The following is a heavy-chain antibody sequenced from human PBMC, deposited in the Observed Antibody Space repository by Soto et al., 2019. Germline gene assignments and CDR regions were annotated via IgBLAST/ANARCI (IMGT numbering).Heavy chain of an antibody. J-gene: IGHJ4*02. Sequence: QVQLVQSGAEVKKPGASVKVSCKASGYTFSTHGISWVRQAPGQGLEWMGWISAFNGNTKYAQKVQGRVTMTTDTSTSTAYLELRSLGSDDTAVYYCAKGVYDYGFWGQGTLVTVSS. V-gene: IGHV1-18*01. CDR1: GYTFSTHG. CDR3: AKGVYDYGF. CDR2: ISAFNGNT. D-gene: IGHD4-17*01.